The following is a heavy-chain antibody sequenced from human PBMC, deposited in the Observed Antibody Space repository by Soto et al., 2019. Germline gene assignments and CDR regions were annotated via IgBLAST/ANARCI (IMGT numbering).Heavy chain of an antibody. D-gene: IGHD3-9*01. CDR2: VYYSGNT. CDR1: GGSISNYY. CDR3: ARGGSNDWQVAFDI. Sequence: SETLSLTCTISGGSISNYYWTWIRQTPGKGLEWIGYVYYSGNTNYNPSLKSRVSISVDMSKNQFSLKLTSVTAADTAVYYCARGGSNDWQVAFDIWGQGTRVTVSS. V-gene: IGHV4-59*12. J-gene: IGHJ3*02.